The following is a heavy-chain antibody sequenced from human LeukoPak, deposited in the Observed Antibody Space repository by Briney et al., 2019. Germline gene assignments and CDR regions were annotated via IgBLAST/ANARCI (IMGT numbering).Heavy chain of an antibody. Sequence: SETLSLTCTVSGGSISSHYWSWIRQPPGKGLEWIGYIYYSGSTNYNPSLKSRVTISVDTSKNQFSLKLSSVTAADTVVYYCARVDTAMAPFDYWGQGTLVTVSS. CDR3: ARVDTAMAPFDY. CDR2: IYYSGST. D-gene: IGHD5-18*01. J-gene: IGHJ4*02. V-gene: IGHV4-59*11. CDR1: GGSISSHY.